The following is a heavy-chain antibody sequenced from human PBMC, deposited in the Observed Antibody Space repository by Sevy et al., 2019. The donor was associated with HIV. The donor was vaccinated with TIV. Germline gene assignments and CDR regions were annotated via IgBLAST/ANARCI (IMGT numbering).Heavy chain of an antibody. D-gene: IGHD6-13*01. Sequence: GGSLRLSCAASGFTFSSYWMSWVRQAPGKGLEWVANIKQDGSEKYYVDSVKGRFTISRDNTKNSLYLQMNSLRAEDTAVYYCARDGNGYSCSWYRTGYYYYYGMDVWGQGTTVTVSS. CDR1: GFTFSSYW. CDR2: IKQDGSEK. J-gene: IGHJ6*02. CDR3: ARDGNGYSCSWYRTGYYYYYGMDV. V-gene: IGHV3-7*01.